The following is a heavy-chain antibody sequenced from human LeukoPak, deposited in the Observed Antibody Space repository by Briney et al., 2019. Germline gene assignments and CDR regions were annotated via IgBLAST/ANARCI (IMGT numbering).Heavy chain of an antibody. J-gene: IGHJ4*02. CDR1: GGSISSYY. CDR3: ARDSAYSSGSSARPAKQFDY. CDR2: IYYSGST. Sequence: SETLSLTCTVSGGSISSYYWSWIRQPPGKGLEWIGYIYYSGSTNYNPSLKSRVTISVDTSKNQFSLKLSSVTAADTAVYYCARDSAYSSGSSARPAKQFDYWGQGTLVTVSS. D-gene: IGHD3-10*01. V-gene: IGHV4-59*01.